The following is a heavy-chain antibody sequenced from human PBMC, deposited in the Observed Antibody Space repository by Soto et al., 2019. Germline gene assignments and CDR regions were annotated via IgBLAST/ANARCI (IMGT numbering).Heavy chain of an antibody. Sequence: EVQLLESGGGLVQPGGSLRLSCAASGLTLSSCAMRWVRQAPGKGLEWVSTISGGGGNTYYADSVKGRFTISRDNSKSTLYLQMNSLRAEDTAVYYCAKAWGESYPGSRVFEYWGQGTRVTVSS. V-gene: IGHV3-23*01. D-gene: IGHD3-10*01. CDR3: AKAWGESYPGSRVFEY. J-gene: IGHJ4*02. CDR2: ISGGGGNT. CDR1: GLTLSSCA.